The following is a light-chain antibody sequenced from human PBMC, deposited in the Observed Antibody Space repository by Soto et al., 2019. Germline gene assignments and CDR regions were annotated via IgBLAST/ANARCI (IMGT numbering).Light chain of an antibody. V-gene: IGLV4-69*01. CDR3: QTWGTGIVI. Sequence: QPVLTQSPSASASLGASVKLTCTLSSGHSNYAIAWHQQQPEKGPRYLMKLNSDGSHSKGDGIPDRFSGSSSGAERYVTISSLQSEDEAVYYCQTWGTGIVIFGGGTQLTVL. J-gene: IGLJ2*01. CDR2: LNSDGSH. CDR1: SGHSNYA.